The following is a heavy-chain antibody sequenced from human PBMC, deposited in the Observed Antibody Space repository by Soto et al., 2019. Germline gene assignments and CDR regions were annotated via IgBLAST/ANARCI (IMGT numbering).Heavy chain of an antibody. CDR3: VRGFGWYFRSGYMDV. CDR2: INEDSSYI. V-gene: IGHV3-21*02. CDR1: GFDFSSYS. J-gene: IGHJ6*03. D-gene: IGHD3-3*01. Sequence: EVQLVESGGGLVKPGGSLRLSCAASGFDFSSYSMNWVRQAPGKGLEWVSSINEDSSYIYYAHSLRGRFTISRDNAKESVYLQMISMRAEDTSVYYCVRGFGWYFRSGYMDVWGDGATVTVS.